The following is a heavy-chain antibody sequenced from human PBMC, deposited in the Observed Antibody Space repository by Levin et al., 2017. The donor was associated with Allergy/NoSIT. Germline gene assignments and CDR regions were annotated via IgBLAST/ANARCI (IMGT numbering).Heavy chain of an antibody. CDR2: INTNNGNP. D-gene: IGHD3-10*01. Sequence: GESLKISCKASGYTFTSYAINWLRQAPGQGPEWMGWINTNNGNPRYAQGFTGRFVFSLDTSVSTANLQISSLKAEDTAVYYCASDITVRGSKAMDVWGQGTTVNVSS. V-gene: IGHV7-4-1*02. J-gene: IGHJ6*02. CDR1: GYTFTSYA. CDR3: ASDITVRGSKAMDV.